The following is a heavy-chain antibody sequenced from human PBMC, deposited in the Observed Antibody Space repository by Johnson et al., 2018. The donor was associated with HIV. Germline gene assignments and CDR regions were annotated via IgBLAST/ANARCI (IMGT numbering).Heavy chain of an antibody. V-gene: IGHV3-20*04. Sequence: MLLVESGGGVVRPGGSLRLSCAASGFTFDDFGMGWVRQAPGQGLEWVSGINWNGGRTGYADAVKGRFTISRDNAKNSRYLQMNSLRAEDTAVYYCARVARVVVYAEDAFDIWGQGTMVTVSS. D-gene: IGHD2-8*02. CDR3: ARVARVVVYAEDAFDI. CDR2: INWNGGRT. CDR1: GFTFDDFG. J-gene: IGHJ3*02.